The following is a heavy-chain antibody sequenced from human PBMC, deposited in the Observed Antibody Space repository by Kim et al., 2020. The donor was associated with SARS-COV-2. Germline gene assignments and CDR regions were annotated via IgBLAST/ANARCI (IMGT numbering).Heavy chain of an antibody. J-gene: IGHJ6*02. CDR1: GYTFTSYA. D-gene: IGHD3-10*01. CDR3: ASRYYYGSGSYYKDYYYYGMDV. CDR2: INAGNGNT. Sequence: ASVKVSCKASGYTFTSYAMHWVRQAPGQRLECMGWINAGNGNTKYSQKFQGRVTITRDTSASTAYMELSSLRSEDTAVYYCASRYYYGSGSYYKDYYYYGMDVWGQGTTVTVSS. V-gene: IGHV1-3*01.